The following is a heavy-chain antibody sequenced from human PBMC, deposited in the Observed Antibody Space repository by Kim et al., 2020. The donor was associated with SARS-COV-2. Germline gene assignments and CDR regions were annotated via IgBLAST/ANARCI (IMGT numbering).Heavy chain of an antibody. V-gene: IGHV4-31*02. J-gene: IGHJ4*02. Sequence: KSRVTISVDTSKNQFSLKLSSVTAADTAVYYCARVPYRYYYDSSGLSGPDYWGQGTLVTVSS. D-gene: IGHD3-22*01. CDR3: ARVPYRYYYDSSGLSGPDY.